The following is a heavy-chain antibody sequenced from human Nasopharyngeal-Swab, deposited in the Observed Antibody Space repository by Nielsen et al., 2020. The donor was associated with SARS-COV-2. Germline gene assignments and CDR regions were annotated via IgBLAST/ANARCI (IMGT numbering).Heavy chain of an antibody. D-gene: IGHD3-9*01. CDR2: INPNSGGT. V-gene: IGHV1-2*06. CDR1: GYTFTGYY. J-gene: IGHJ4*02. CDR3: ARGDYDILTGYPLDY. Sequence: GSVKVSCKASGYTFTGYYMHWVRQAPGQGLEWMGRINPNSGGTNYAQKFQGRVTMTRDTSISTAYMGLSRLRSDDTAVYYCARGDYDILTGYPLDYWGQGTLVTVSS.